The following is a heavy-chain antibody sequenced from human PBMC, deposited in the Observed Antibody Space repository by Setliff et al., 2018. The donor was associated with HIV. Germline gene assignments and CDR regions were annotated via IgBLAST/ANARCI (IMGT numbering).Heavy chain of an antibody. CDR1: GFTFSDYY. CDR3: AREVGDSSGYYYRNYYFDS. V-gene: IGHV3-21*04. Sequence: GGSLRLSCAASGFTFSDYYMNWVPQAPGKGLERVSSISSGSYIYYADSVKGRFTISRDNSKNTLYLQMNSLGAEDTAVYYCAREVGDSSGYYYRNYYFDSWGQGTLVTVSS. D-gene: IGHD3-22*01. J-gene: IGHJ4*02. CDR2: ISSGSYI.